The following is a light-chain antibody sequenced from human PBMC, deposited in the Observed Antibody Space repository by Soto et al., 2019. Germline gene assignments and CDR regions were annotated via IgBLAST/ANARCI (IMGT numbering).Light chain of an antibody. CDR3: SSYEGSNNVV. CDR2: EVS. Sequence: QSVLTQPPSASGSPGQSVTISCTGTSSDVGGYDYVSWYQQHPGKAPKLMIYEVSKRPSGVPDRFSGSKSGNTASLTVSGLQAEHEDDYYCSSYEGSNNVVFGGGTKVTVL. J-gene: IGLJ2*01. CDR1: SSDVGGYDY. V-gene: IGLV2-8*01.